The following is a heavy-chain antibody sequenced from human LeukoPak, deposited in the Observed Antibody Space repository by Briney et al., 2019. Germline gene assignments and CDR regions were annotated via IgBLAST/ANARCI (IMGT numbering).Heavy chain of an antibody. CDR3: AKDQYCSSTSWYPRGDFDY. V-gene: IGHV3-23*01. D-gene: IGHD2-2*01. CDR2: ISGSGCST. Sequence: PGGSLRLSCAASGFTFSSYAMSWVRQAPGKGLDWVSSISGSGCSTYYADSVKGRFPISRDNSKNTLFLQMNSLRAEDTAVYYCAKDQYCSSTSWYPRGDFDYWGQGTLVTVSS. CDR1: GFTFSSYA. J-gene: IGHJ4*02.